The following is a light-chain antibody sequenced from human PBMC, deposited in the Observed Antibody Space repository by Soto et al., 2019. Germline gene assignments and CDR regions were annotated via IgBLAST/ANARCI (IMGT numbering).Light chain of an antibody. CDR1: SSDVGVYNY. J-gene: IGLJ2*01. V-gene: IGLV2-14*01. CDR3: NSYRSTSTLVV. CDR2: EVT. Sequence: QSALTQPASVSGSPGQSITISCTATSSDVGVYNYVSWYQQYPGKAPKLMIYEVTNRPSGVSNRFSGSKSGNTASLAISGLQAEDEAHYYCNSYRSTSTLVVFGGGTKLTVL.